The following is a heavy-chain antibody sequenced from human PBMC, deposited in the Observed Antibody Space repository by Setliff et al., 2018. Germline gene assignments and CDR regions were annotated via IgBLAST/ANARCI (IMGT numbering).Heavy chain of an antibody. D-gene: IGHD6-19*01. CDR1: GGSTSSYY. Sequence: SETLSLTCTVSGGSTSSYYWSWIRQPAGKGLEWIGHIYIGGSANYNPSLKSRVTMSIDTSKNQFSLKLNSVTAADMAVYYCAREQWLDPPGYYYMNVWAKGTTVTVSS. CDR3: AREQWLDPPGYYYMNV. CDR2: IYIGGSA. V-gene: IGHV4-4*07. J-gene: IGHJ6*03.